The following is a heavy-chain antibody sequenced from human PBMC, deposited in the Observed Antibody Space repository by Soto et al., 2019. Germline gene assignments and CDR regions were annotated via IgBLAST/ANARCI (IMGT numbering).Heavy chain of an antibody. Sequence: QVQLVQSGAEVKKPGASVKVSCKASGYTFTSYDINWVRQASGQGLEWMGWMNPNSGNTGYAQKFQGRVTMTRNNSISAAYLELSSLRSEDTAVYYCARATTVTSFYYPMDVWGQGTTVTVSS. CDR1: GYTFTSYD. D-gene: IGHD4-17*01. V-gene: IGHV1-8*01. CDR3: ARATTVTSFYYPMDV. CDR2: MNPNSGNT. J-gene: IGHJ6*02.